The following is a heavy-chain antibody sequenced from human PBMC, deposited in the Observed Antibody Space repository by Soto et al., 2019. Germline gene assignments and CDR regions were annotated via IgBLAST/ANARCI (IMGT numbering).Heavy chain of an antibody. CDR3: ARDQYSGYDFPPERGFYYGFGV. Sequence: GGSLRLSCAASGFTFTSYWMSWVRQVPGKGLEWVANIKQDGSEKYYVDSVKGRFTISRDNAKKSLYLQMNSLRAEDTAVYYCARDQYSGYDFPPERGFYYGFGVWGQGTTVTVSS. CDR2: IKQDGSEK. CDR1: GFTFTSYW. D-gene: IGHD5-12*01. J-gene: IGHJ6*02. V-gene: IGHV3-7*01.